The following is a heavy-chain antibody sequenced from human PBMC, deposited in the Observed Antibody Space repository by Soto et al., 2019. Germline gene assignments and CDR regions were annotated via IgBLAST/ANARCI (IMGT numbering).Heavy chain of an antibody. CDR3: ARDAYYDMGV. CDR2: INSDGSTT. Sequence: EVQLVESGGGLVQPGGSLRLSCAASGFPFSTYWMHWVRQAPGKGLVWVSRINSDGSTTNYADSVKGRFTISRDNAKNTLYLQMNSLRAEDTAVYYCARDAYYDMGVWGQGTTVTVSS. CDR1: GFPFSTYW. V-gene: IGHV3-74*01. J-gene: IGHJ6*02.